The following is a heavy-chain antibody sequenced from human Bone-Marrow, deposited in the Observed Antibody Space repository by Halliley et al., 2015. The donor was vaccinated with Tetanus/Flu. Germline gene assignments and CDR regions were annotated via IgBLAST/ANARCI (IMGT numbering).Heavy chain of an antibody. V-gene: IGHV4-59*01. CDR2: VYYPGTT. J-gene: IGHJ4*01. D-gene: IGHD1-26*01. CDR3: ARVGRVVGATSGFDS. Sequence: WIGYVYYPGTTDSNPSLRSRVTISADTSKNQFSLKVKSMTAADTAVYYCARVGRVVGATSGFDSWGHGTLVTASS.